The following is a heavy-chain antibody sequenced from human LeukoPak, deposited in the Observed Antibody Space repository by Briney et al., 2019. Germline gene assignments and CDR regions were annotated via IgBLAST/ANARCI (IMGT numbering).Heavy chain of an antibody. CDR1: GYTFTGYY. Sequence: ASVKVSCKASGYTFTGYYMHWVRQAPGQGLEWMGWINPNSDGTNFAQKFQDRVTMTGDTSISTAYMELSRLRSDDTAVYYCARGAFSSSSGYKYYYMDVWGKGTTVTVSS. J-gene: IGHJ6*03. V-gene: IGHV1-2*02. CDR2: INPNSDGT. D-gene: IGHD6-6*01. CDR3: ARGAFSSSSGYKYYYMDV.